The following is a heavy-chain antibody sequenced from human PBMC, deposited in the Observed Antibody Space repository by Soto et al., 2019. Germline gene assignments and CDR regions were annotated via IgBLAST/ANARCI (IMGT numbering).Heavy chain of an antibody. CDR2: IYYSGST. CDR3: ARDAFYYDSRGPSSYYYYYGMDV. V-gene: IGHV4-30-4*01. CDR1: CGYIISGDYY. Sequence: PSETLSLTCTFSCGYIISGDYYWRWIRQPPGKGLEWIGYIYYSGSTYYNPSLKSRVTISVDTSKNQCSLKLSSVTAADTAVYYCARDAFYYDSRGPSSYYYYYGMDVWGQGTTVTVSS. D-gene: IGHD3-22*01. J-gene: IGHJ6*02.